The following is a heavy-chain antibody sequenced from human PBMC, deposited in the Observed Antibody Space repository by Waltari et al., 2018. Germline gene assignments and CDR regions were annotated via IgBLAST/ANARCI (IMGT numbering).Heavy chain of an antibody. CDR1: GGSISSYY. CDR3: ARDQELGLGWFDT. CDR2: IYYSGST. Sequence: QVQLQESGPGLVKPSETLSLTCTVSGGSISSYYWSWIRQPPGKGLEWIGYIYYSGSTNYNPSLKSRVTISVDTSKNQFSLKLSSVTAADTAVYYCARDQELGLGWFDTWGQGTLVTVSS. V-gene: IGHV4-59*01. D-gene: IGHD7-27*01. J-gene: IGHJ5*02.